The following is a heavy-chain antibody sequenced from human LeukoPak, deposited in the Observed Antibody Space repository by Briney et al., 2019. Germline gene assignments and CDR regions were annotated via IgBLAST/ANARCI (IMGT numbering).Heavy chain of an antibody. Sequence: ASVKVSFTASGYTFTSYYMHWVRQAPGQGLEWMGIINPGGGSTSYAQKFEGRVTMTRELSTSTVYMELSSLRSEHTAVYYCAREAPELVSFDYWGQGTLGTVSS. CDR3: AREAPELVSFDY. CDR1: GYTFTSYY. J-gene: IGHJ4*02. CDR2: INPGGGST. V-gene: IGHV1-46*01. D-gene: IGHD1-7*01.